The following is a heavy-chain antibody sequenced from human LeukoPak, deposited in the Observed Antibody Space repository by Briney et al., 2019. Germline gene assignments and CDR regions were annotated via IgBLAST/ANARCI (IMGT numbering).Heavy chain of an antibody. CDR3: ARASYSSGDAFDI. D-gene: IGHD6-6*01. Sequence: GASVKVSCKASGYTFTAYYMHWVRQAPGQGLEWMGWINPNSVGTNYAQKFQGRVTMTRDTSISTAYMELSRLRSDDTAVYYCARASYSSGDAFDIWGQGTMVTVSS. CDR1: GYTFTAYY. J-gene: IGHJ3*02. V-gene: IGHV1-2*02. CDR2: INPNSVGT.